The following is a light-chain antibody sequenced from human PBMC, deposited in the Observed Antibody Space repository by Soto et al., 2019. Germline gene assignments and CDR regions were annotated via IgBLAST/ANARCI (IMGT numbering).Light chain of an antibody. CDR3: QQYNNWPPTWT. Sequence: EILLTQSPATLSLSPGERATLSCRAIQSVSNNLAWYQQKPGQAPRLLIYAVSSRATGIPARFSGSGSGTDFTLTIGSLQSEDFAVYYCQQYNNWPPTWTFGQGTKVDIK. CDR1: QSVSNN. CDR2: AVS. J-gene: IGKJ1*01. V-gene: IGKV3-15*01.